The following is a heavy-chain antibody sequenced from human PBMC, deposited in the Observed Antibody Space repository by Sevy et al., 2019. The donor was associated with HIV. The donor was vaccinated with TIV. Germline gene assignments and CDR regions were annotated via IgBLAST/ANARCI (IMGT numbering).Heavy chain of an antibody. CDR3: ARTPILVIPGATDLYFDN. D-gene: IGHD2-2*01. J-gene: IGHJ4*02. CDR2: IIPIFGTT. V-gene: IGHV1-69*13. CDR1: GYTFTDYF. Sequence: ASVKVSCKASGYTFTDYFMHWVRQAPGQGLEWMGGIIPIFGTTNFAQTFQGRVTITADEFTSTAYMELSSLRSADTAVYYCARTPILVIPGATDLYFDNWGQGTLVTVSS.